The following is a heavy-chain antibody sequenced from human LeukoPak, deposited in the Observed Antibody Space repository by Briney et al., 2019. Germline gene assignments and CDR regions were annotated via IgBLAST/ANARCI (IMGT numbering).Heavy chain of an antibody. CDR2: INPNSGGT. J-gene: IGHJ4*02. D-gene: IGHD2-15*01. CDR3: AKEGLGYCSGGSCYYFDY. V-gene: IGHV1-2*02. Sequence: ASVKVSCKASGYTFTGYYMHWVRQAPGQGLEWMGWINPNSGGTNYAQKFQGRVTMTRDTSISTAYMELGRLRSDDTAVYYCAKEGLGYCSGGSCYYFDYWGQGTLVTVSS. CDR1: GYTFTGYY.